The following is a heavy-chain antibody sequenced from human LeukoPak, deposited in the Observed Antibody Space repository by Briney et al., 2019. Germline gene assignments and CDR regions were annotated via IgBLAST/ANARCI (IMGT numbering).Heavy chain of an antibody. J-gene: IGHJ4*02. CDR2: ISYDGSNK. CDR1: GFTFSSYG. D-gene: IGHD1-14*01. CDR3: AREVWGPEY. Sequence: GGSLRLSCAASGFTFSSYGMHWVRQAPGKGLEWVAVISYDGSNKYYADSVKGRFTISRDNSKNSVYLQMSSLRAEDTAVYYCAREVWGPEYWGQGTLVTVSS. V-gene: IGHV3-30*03.